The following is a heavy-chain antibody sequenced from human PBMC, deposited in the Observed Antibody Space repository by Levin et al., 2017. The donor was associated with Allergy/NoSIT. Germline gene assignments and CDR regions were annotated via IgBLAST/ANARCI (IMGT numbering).Heavy chain of an antibody. D-gene: IGHD2-21*02. CDR2: IYYSGTT. V-gene: IGHV4-59*01. Sequence: PSETLSLTCTVSGGSISPYYWSWIRQPPGKGLEWIGYIYYSGTTNYNPSLKSRVTIFLDASKNQFSLTLNSVTAADTAVYYCAKDRVVTSSGTYYYYGMAVWGQGITVSVSS. CDR3: AKDRVVTSSGTYYYYGMAV. J-gene: IGHJ6*02. CDR1: GGSISPYY.